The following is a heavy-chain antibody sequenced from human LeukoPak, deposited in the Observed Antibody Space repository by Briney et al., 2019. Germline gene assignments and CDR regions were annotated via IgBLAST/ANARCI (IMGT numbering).Heavy chain of an antibody. V-gene: IGHV3-30*19. CDR3: ARDRIRITMVRGAMGY. Sequence: GGSLRLSCAASGFTFSSYGMHWVRQAPGKGLEWVAVISYDGSNKYYADSVKGRFTISRDNSKNTLYLQMNSLRAEDTAVYYCARDRIRITMVRGAMGYWGQGTLVTVSS. D-gene: IGHD3-10*01. J-gene: IGHJ4*02. CDR2: ISYDGSNK. CDR1: GFTFSSYG.